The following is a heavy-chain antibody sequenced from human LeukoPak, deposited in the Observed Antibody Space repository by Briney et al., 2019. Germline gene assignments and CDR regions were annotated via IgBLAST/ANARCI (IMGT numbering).Heavy chain of an antibody. Sequence: GGSLRLSCAASGFTFSSYGMHWVRPAPGKGLEWVAVISYDGSNKYYADSVKGRFTISRDNSKNTLYLQMNSLRAEDTAVYYCAKVTIAAAGTGGYWGQGTLVTVSS. V-gene: IGHV3-30*18. CDR1: GFTFSSYG. CDR3: AKVTIAAAGTGGY. D-gene: IGHD6-13*01. CDR2: ISYDGSNK. J-gene: IGHJ4*02.